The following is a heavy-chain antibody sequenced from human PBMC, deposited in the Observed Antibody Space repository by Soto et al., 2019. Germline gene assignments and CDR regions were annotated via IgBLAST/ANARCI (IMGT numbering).Heavy chain of an antibody. CDR1: GGSISSYY. CDR3: ARDVSTVTTYNWFDP. V-gene: IGHV4-59*01. CDR2: IYYTGSI. J-gene: IGHJ5*02. D-gene: IGHD4-17*01. Sequence: PSETLSLTCTVSGGSISSYYWSWIRQPPGKGLEWIGYIYYTGSINYNPSLKSRVTISVDTSKNQFSLKLSSVTAADTAVYYCARDVSTVTTYNWFDPWGQGTLVTV.